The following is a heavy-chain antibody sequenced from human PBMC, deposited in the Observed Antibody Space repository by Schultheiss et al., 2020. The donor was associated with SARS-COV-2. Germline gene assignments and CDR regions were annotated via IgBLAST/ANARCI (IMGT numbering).Heavy chain of an antibody. D-gene: IGHD3-10*01. CDR3: ARKRPYGSGSYYSYWFDP. Sequence: GGSLRLSCKGSGYSFTSYWIGWVRQMPGKGLEWMGIIYPGDSDTRYSPSFQGQVTISADKSISTAYLQWSSLKASDTAMYYCARKRPYGSGSYYSYWFDPWGQGTLVTVSS. J-gene: IGHJ5*02. CDR2: IYPGDSDT. CDR1: GYSFTSYW. V-gene: IGHV5-51*01.